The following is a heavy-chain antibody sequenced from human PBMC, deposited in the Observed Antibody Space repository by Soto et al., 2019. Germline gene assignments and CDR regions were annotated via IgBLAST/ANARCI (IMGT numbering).Heavy chain of an antibody. D-gene: IGHD1-1*01. Sequence: LGESLKISCKGSGYTFTSYWIGWVRQMPGEGLEWMGVIYPSDSYTNYSPSFQGHVTISADKSISTAYLQWSSLKASDTAMYYCARNRRADYYYYGMDVWGQGTTVTVSS. CDR1: GYTFTSYW. CDR3: ARNRRADYYYYGMDV. CDR2: IYPSDSYT. J-gene: IGHJ6*02. V-gene: IGHV5-10-1*01.